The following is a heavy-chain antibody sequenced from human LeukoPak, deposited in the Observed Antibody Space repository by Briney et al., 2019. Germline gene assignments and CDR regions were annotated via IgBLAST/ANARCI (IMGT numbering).Heavy chain of an antibody. CDR3: AGRYSSRRLIDWFDP. Sequence: ASVKVSCKASGYTFTSYDINWVRQATGQGLEWMGWMNPNSGNTGYAQKFQGRVTMTRSTSISTAYMELSSLRSEDTAVYYCAGRYSSRRLIDWFDPWGQGTLVTVSS. CDR1: GYTFTSYD. J-gene: IGHJ5*02. V-gene: IGHV1-8*01. D-gene: IGHD6-13*01. CDR2: MNPNSGNT.